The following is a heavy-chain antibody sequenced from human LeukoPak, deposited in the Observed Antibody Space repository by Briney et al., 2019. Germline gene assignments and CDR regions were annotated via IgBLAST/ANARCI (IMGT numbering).Heavy chain of an antibody. D-gene: IGHD5-18*01. CDR1: GFTFSSYS. J-gene: IGHJ6*03. V-gene: IGHV3-21*01. CDR2: ISSSSSYI. Sequence: GGSLRLSCAASGFTFSSYSMNWVRQAPGEGLEWVSSISSSSSYIYYADSVKGRFTISRDNAKNSLYLQMNSLRAEDTAVYYCARDPDTGGYYYYYMDVWGKGTTVTVSS. CDR3: ARDPDTGGYYYYYMDV.